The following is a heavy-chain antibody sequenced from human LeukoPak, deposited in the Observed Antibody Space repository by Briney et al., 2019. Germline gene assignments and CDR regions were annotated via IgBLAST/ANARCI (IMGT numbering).Heavy chain of an antibody. CDR3: ARQGFSVGSNYYFAFYI. Sequence: ASVTVSCKASGYTFTSYGISWVRQAPGQGLEWMGWISAYNGNTNYAQKLQGRVTMTTDTSTSTAYMELRSLRSDDTAVYYCARQGFSVGSNYYFAFYIWGQGTMVTVSS. J-gene: IGHJ3*02. D-gene: IGHD2-21*01. CDR2: ISAYNGNT. V-gene: IGHV1-18*01. CDR1: GYTFTSYG.